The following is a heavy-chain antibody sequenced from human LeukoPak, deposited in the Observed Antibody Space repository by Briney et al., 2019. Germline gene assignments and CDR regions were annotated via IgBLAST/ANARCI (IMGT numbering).Heavy chain of an antibody. CDR1: GGSFSGYY. V-gene: IGHV4-34*01. CDR3: ARGNWNYEDWFDP. CDR2: INHSGST. D-gene: IGHD1-7*01. J-gene: IGHJ5*02. Sequence: PSETLSLTCAVYGGSFSGYYWSWIRQPPGKGLEGIGEINHSGSTNYNPSLKSRVTISVDPSKHKFSLKLSSVTAADTAVYYCARGNWNYEDWFDPWGQGTLVTVSS.